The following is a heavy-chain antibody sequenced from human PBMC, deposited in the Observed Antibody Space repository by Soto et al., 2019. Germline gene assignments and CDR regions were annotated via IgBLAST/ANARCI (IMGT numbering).Heavy chain of an antibody. CDR1: GGTFSSYA. J-gene: IGHJ6*02. D-gene: IGHD2-15*01. V-gene: IGHV1-69*13. CDR2: IIPIFGTA. CDR3: AGSGGNYYYYYGMDV. Sequence: ASVKVSCKASGGTFSSYAISWVRQAPGQGLEWMGGIIPIFGTANYAQKFQGRVTITADESTSTAYMELSSLRSEDTAVYYCAGSGGNYYYYYGMDVWGQGTTVTVSS.